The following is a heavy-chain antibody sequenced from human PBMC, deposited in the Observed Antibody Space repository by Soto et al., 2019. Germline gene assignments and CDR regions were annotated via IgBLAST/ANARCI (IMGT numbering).Heavy chain of an antibody. V-gene: IGHV5-51*03. CDR2: IYPGDSDT. J-gene: IGHJ4*02. CDR3: ASAIIAVAGTPPDY. CDR1: GYSFTSYW. D-gene: IGHD6-19*01. Sequence: PGDSLKNSCKGSGYSFTSYWIGWVRQVPGKGLEWMGIIYPGDSDTRYSPSFQGQVTISADKSISTAYLQWSSLKASDTATYYCASAIIAVAGTPPDYWGQGALVTVS.